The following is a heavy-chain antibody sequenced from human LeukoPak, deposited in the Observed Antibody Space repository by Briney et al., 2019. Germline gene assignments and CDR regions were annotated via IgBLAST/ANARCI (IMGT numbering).Heavy chain of an antibody. CDR3: ARDLRDGYNYYYGMDV. V-gene: IGHV3-21*01. CDR1: GFTFSSYS. D-gene: IGHD5-24*01. J-gene: IGHJ6*02. CDR2: ISSSSSSYI. Sequence: PGGSLRLSCAASGFTFSSYSMNWVRQAPGKGLEWVSSISSSSSSYIYYADSVKGRFTISRDNAKNSLYLQMNSLRAEDTAVYYCARDLRDGYNYYYGMDVWGQGTTVTVSS.